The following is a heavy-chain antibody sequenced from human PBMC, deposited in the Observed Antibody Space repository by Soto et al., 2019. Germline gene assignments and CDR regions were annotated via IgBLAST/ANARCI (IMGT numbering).Heavy chain of an antibody. CDR3: ASLVVPAASGVGSWFDS. J-gene: IGHJ5*01. D-gene: IGHD2-2*01. V-gene: IGHV3-23*01. CDR1: GFTFSSYA. CDR2: ISGSGGST. Sequence: EVQLLESGGGLVQPGGSLRLSCAASGFTFSSYAMSWVRQAPGKGLEWVSAISGSGGSTYYADSVKGRFTISRDNSKNTLYLQMNSLRAEDTAVYYWASLVVPAASGVGSWFDSWGQGTLVTVSS.